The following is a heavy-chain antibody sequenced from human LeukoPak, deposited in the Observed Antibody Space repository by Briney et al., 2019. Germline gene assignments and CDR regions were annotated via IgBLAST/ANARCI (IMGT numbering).Heavy chain of an antibody. Sequence: SVKVSCKASGGTFSSYAISWVRQAPGQGLEWMGGIIPIFGTANYAQKFQGRVTITADESTSTAYVELSSLRSEDTAVYYCARADYDILTGYYIGAFDIWGQGTMVTVSS. CDR2: IIPIFGTA. CDR3: ARADYDILTGYYIGAFDI. CDR1: GGTFSSYA. V-gene: IGHV1-69*01. J-gene: IGHJ3*02. D-gene: IGHD3-9*01.